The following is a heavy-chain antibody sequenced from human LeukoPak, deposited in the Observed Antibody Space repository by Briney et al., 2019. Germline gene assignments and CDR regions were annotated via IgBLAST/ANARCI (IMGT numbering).Heavy chain of an antibody. D-gene: IGHD2-21*02. J-gene: IGHJ4*02. Sequence: GGSLRLSCAASGFTFSSYWMCWVREAPGKGLGRVSNIKQDGSEKYYVDSVKGRFTISRDNAKNSLYLQMNSLRAEDTAVYYCARHPTTNCGGDCYSDYWGQGTLVTVSS. CDR1: GFTFSSYW. V-gene: IGHV3-7*01. CDR3: ARHPTTNCGGDCYSDY. CDR2: IKQDGSEK.